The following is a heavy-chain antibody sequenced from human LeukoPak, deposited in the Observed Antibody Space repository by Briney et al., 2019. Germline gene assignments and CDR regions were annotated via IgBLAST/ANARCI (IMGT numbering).Heavy chain of an antibody. V-gene: IGHV4-34*01. CDR1: GGSFSGYY. D-gene: IGHD3-10*01. J-gene: IGHJ4*02. CDR2: INHGGST. Sequence: PSETLSLTCAVYGGSFSGYYWSWIRQPPGKGLEWIGEINHGGSTNYNPSLKSRVTISVDTSKNQFSLKLSSVTAADTAVYYCASATMVRGVTDYWGQGTLVTVSS. CDR3: ASATMVRGVTDY.